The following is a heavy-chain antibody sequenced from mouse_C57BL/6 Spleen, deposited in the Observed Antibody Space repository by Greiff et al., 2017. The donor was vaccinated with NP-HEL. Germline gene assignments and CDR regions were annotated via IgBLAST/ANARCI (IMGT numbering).Heavy chain of an antibody. V-gene: IGHV1S81*02. CDR3: ARIKKVVATYFDY. Sequence: VQLQQSGAELVKAGASVKMSCKASGYTFTSYWMHWVKQRLGQGLEWFAETNPTNGRTYYNEKFKSKATLTVDKSSSTAYMLLSGPTFEDSAVYYCARIKKVVATYFDYWVQGTTLTVYS. CDR1: GYTFTSYW. D-gene: IGHD1-1*01. J-gene: IGHJ2*01. CDR2: TNPTNGRT.